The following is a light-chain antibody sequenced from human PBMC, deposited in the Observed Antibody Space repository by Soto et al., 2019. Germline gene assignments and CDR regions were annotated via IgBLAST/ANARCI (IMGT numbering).Light chain of an antibody. Sequence: DIHMTHSPSTLSASVGDRVTITCRASESISIWLAWYQHKPGKAPKLLIYDASSLESGVPSRFSGSGSGTEFSLTISSLQPDDFASYYCQQYKSYPWTFGQGTKVDIK. CDR1: ESISIW. V-gene: IGKV1-5*01. CDR2: DAS. J-gene: IGKJ1*01. CDR3: QQYKSYPWT.